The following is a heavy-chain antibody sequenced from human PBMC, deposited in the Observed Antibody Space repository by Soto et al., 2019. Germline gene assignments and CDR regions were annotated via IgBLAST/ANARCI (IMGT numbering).Heavy chain of an antibody. CDR1: GDSISTSKW. CDR2: IYHSGST. J-gene: IGHJ4*02. D-gene: IGHD6-13*01. CDR3: ARGERQQQRDY. Sequence: PPETLSLTSPFSGDSISTSKWRSWVCQPPGKGLEWIGEIYHSGSTNYNPSLKSRVIISVDKSKNQFSLKLSSVTDADTAVYYCARGERQQQRDYWGQGTLVTVS. V-gene: IGHV4-4*03.